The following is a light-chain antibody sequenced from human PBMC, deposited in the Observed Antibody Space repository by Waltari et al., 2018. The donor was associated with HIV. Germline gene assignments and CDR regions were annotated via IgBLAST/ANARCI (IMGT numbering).Light chain of an antibody. J-gene: IGLJ2*01. Sequence: QPPSVSVSPGQTASITCSGDKLGDKYACWYQQKPGQSPVLVIYQDTKRPSGIPERFSGSNSGNTATLTISGTQAMDEADYYCQAWDSSIVVFGGGTKLTVL. CDR3: QAWDSSIVV. CDR1: KLGDKY. V-gene: IGLV3-1*01. CDR2: QDT.